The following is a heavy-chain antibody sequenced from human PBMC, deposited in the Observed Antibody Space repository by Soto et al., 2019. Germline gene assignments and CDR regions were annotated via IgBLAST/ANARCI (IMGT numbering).Heavy chain of an antibody. Sequence: GGSLRLSCASSGFTFSSFTMHWVRQAPGKGLELVASISRSSIYIYYSDSLKGRGTISRDNAKNSLYLQMDSPRVEDTAIYYCAREELDYWGQGTLVTVSS. J-gene: IGHJ4*02. CDR3: AREELDY. D-gene: IGHD1-1*01. CDR1: GFTFSSFT. V-gene: IGHV3-21*01. CDR2: ISRSSIYI.